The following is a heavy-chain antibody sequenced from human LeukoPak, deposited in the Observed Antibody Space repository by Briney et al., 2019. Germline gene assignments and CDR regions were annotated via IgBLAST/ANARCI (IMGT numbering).Heavy chain of an antibody. D-gene: IGHD4-23*01. CDR3: ARQLPTVVTPPDAFDI. J-gene: IGHJ3*02. CDR1: GYSFTSYW. V-gene: IGHV5-51*01. CDR2: IYPGDSDT. Sequence: GESLKISCKGSGYSFTSYWIGWVRQMPGKGLEWMGIIYPGDSDTRSSPSFQGQVTISADKSISTAYLQWSSLKASDTAMYYCARQLPTVVTPPDAFDIWGQGTMVTVSS.